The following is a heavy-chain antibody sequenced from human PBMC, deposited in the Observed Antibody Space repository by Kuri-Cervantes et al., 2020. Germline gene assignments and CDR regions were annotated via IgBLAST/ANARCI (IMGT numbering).Heavy chain of an antibody. D-gene: IGHD3-3*01. CDR2: IRFDGSIT. J-gene: IGHJ4*02. V-gene: IGHV3-30*02. CDR3: AKDLQRLLGVPGGEFDY. Sequence: GGSLRLSCAASGFTFSSHGMHWVRQAPGKGLEWVGFIRFDGSITNHPDSVKGRFIVTRDNSKNTLYLQMNSLRAEDTAVYYCAKDLQRLLGVPGGEFDYWGQGTLVTVSS. CDR1: GFTFSSHG.